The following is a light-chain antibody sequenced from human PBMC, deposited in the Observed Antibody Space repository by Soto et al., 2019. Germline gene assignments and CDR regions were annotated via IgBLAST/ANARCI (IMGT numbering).Light chain of an antibody. CDR2: AAS. Sequence: DIQMTQSPSSVSASVGDRVTITCRASQAVSTWLAWYQQRPGKAPKLLIYAASSLQAGVPSRFSGSGSGTDFTLTISTLQPEDFAIYYCQQAISFPFTFGLGTRLEI. V-gene: IGKV1-12*01. CDR3: QQAISFPFT. J-gene: IGKJ5*01. CDR1: QAVSTW.